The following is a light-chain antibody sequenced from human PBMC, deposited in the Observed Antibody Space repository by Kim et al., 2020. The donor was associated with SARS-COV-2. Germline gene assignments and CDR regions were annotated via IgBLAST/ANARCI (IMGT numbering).Light chain of an antibody. CDR3: NSYTSSRTWV. CDR1: SSDIGGYNY. J-gene: IGLJ3*02. CDR2: DVT. V-gene: IGLV2-14*03. Sequence: QSALTQPASVSGSPGQSITISCTGTSSDIGGYNYVSWYQQHPGKAPKLMIYDVTKRPSGLSTRFSGSKSGNTASLTISGLQAEDEADYYCNSYTSSRTWVFGGGTQLTVL.